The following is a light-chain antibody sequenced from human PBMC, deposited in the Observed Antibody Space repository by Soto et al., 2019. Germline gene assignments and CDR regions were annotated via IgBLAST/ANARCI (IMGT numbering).Light chain of an antibody. Sequence: QSALTQPASVSGSPGQSITISCTGTSSDVGGYNYVSWYQLHPGKAPKLILYEVTNRPSGVSDRFSGSKSGNTASLTISGLQAEDEADYYCSSYTRSSTQAFGTGTKVTVL. CDR3: SSYTRSSTQA. J-gene: IGLJ1*01. CDR1: SSDVGGYNY. V-gene: IGLV2-14*01. CDR2: EVT.